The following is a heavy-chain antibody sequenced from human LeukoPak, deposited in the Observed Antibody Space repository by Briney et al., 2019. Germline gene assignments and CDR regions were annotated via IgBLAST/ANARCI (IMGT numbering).Heavy chain of an antibody. J-gene: IGHJ4*02. D-gene: IGHD6-19*01. CDR1: GYTFTSYD. CDR3: ARETLSSGWYVY. CDR2: MNPNSGNT. V-gene: IGHV1-8*01. Sequence: ASVKVSCKASGYTFTSYDINWVRQATGQGLEWMGWMNPNSGNTGYAQKFQGRVTMTRNTSISTAYMELSSLRSDDTAVYYCARETLSSGWYVYWGQGTLVTVSS.